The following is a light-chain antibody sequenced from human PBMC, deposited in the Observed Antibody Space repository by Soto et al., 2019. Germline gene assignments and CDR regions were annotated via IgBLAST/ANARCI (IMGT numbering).Light chain of an antibody. V-gene: IGKV3-15*01. CDR1: QSFSSN. Sequence: EVVMTQSPATLSVSPGERATLSCRAIQSFSSNLAWYQQKPGQAPRLLIYGASTRATGIPARFSGSGSGTEFTLTISSLQSEDFAVYYCQQYNNWPPWTFGRGTKVDIK. J-gene: IGKJ1*01. CDR3: QQYNNWPPWT. CDR2: GAS.